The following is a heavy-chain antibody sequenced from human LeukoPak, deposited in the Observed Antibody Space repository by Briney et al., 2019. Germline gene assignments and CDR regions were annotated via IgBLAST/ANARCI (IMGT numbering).Heavy chain of an antibody. J-gene: IGHJ6*02. D-gene: IGHD4-11*01. V-gene: IGHV4-4*02. Sequence: SGTLSLTCAVSGGSISSSNWWSWVRQPPGKGLEWIGEIYHSGSTNYNPSLKSRVTISVDKSKNQFSLKLSSVTAADTAVYYCARVPYRNSYYYYYGMDVWGQGTTVTVSS. CDR1: GGSISSSNW. CDR3: ARVPYRNSYYYYYGMDV. CDR2: IYHSGST.